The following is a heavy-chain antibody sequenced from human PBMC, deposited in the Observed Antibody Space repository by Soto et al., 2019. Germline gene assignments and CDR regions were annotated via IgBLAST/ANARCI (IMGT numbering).Heavy chain of an antibody. CDR1: GYTFTTYG. V-gene: IGHV1-18*01. D-gene: IGHD1-26*01. J-gene: IGHJ4*02. CDR2: ISAHNGNT. CDR3: ASGRDGDY. Sequence: QVHLVQSGAEVKKPGASVKVSCKGSGYTFTTYGITWVRQAPGQGLEWMGWISAHNGNTNYAQKLQGRVTVTRDTPTSTAYLELSSLRSYGTAVYYGASGRDGDYWGQGALVTVSS.